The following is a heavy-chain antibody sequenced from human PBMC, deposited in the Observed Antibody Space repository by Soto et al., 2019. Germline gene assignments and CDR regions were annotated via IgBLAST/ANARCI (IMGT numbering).Heavy chain of an antibody. CDR1: GFTFSSYA. CDR3: AKKAVAVWEPGRFDY. D-gene: IGHD6-19*01. Sequence: EVQLLESGGGLVQPGGSLRLSCAASGFTFSSYAMSWVRQAPGKGLEWVSAISGSGGSTYYADSVKGRFTISRDNSKNELYLQMNSLRAEDRPVYYCAKKAVAVWEPGRFDYWGQGTLVTVSS. V-gene: IGHV3-23*01. CDR2: ISGSGGST. J-gene: IGHJ4*02.